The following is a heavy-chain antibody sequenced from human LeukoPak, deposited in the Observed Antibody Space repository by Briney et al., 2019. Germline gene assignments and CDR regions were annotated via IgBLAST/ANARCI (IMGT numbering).Heavy chain of an antibody. CDR3: AKGIPDCGDYIEGY. Sequence: WGSLTLSCSASGFTVSSFAMSWVRQAPGKGLEWVSTISGSGGSENYAYSVKGRFTFSRDNSKNTLYLQMNSLRAEDTAVYYCAKGIPDCGDYIEGYWGQGTLVTVSS. D-gene: IGHD4-17*01. CDR2: ISGSGGSE. CDR1: GFTVSSFA. V-gene: IGHV3-23*01. J-gene: IGHJ4*02.